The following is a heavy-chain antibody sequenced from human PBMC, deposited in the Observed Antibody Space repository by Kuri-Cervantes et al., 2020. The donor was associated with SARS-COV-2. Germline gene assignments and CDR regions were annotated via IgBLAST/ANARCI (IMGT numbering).Heavy chain of an antibody. J-gene: IGHJ4*02. CDR3: AKVYDFWSGYPIDFDY. CDR1: GYSISSGYY. CDR2: IYYSGST. Sequence: GSLRLSCTVSGYSISSGYYWSWIRQPPGKGLEWIGYIYYSGSTYYNPSLKSRVTISVDTSKNQFSLKLSSVTAADTAVYYCAKVYDFWSGYPIDFDYWGQGTLVTVSS. V-gene: IGHV4-61*01. D-gene: IGHD3-3*01.